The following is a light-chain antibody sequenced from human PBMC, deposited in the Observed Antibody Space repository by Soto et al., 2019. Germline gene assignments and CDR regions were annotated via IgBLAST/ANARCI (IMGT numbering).Light chain of an antibody. J-gene: IGKJ5*01. Sequence: DIQSTESPSSLSASAGDIATITFHSYHGISNYLNWYQQKPGKAPKLLIYDASNLETGVPSRFSGSGSGTDFTFTIISLQPEDIATYYCQQYENLPITFGQGTRLEIK. CDR2: DAS. CDR1: HGISNY. V-gene: IGKV1-33*01. CDR3: QQYENLPIT.